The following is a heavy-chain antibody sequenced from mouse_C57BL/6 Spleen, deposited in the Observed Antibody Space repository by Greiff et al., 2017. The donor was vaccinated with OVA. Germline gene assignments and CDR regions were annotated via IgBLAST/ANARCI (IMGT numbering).Heavy chain of an antibody. CDR1: GYTFTDYE. Sequence: VKLQESGAELVRPGASVTLSCKASGYTFTDYEMHWVKQTPVHGLEWIGAIDPETGGTAYNQKFKGKAILTADKSSSTAYMELRSLTSEDSAVYYCTRWTTVVATRGWYFDVWGTGTTVTVSS. V-gene: IGHV1-15*01. D-gene: IGHD1-1*01. J-gene: IGHJ1*03. CDR2: IDPETGGT. CDR3: TRWTTVVATRGWYFDV.